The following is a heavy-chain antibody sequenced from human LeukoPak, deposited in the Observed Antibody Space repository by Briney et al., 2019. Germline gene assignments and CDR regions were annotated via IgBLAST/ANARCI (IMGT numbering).Heavy chain of an antibody. D-gene: IGHD6-19*01. V-gene: IGHV1-2*02. CDR2: INPNSGGT. Sequence: ASVKVSCKASGYTFTGYYMHWVRQAPGQGLEWMGWINPNSGGTNYAQKFQGRVTMTSDTSISTAYMELSRLRSDDTAVYYCARDLRTAVAGNWFDPWGQGTLVTVSS. CDR1: GYTFTGYY. CDR3: ARDLRTAVAGNWFDP. J-gene: IGHJ5*02.